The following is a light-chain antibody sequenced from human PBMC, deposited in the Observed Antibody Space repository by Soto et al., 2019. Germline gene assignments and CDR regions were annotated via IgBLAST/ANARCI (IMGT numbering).Light chain of an antibody. CDR3: QQYNNWPPWT. V-gene: IGKV3-15*01. Sequence: ELVLTQSPGTLSLSPGERATLSCSASQSVSSNLAWYQQKPGQAPRLLIYGASTRATGIPARFSGSGSGTEFTLTISSLQSEDFAVYYCQQYNNWPPWTFGQGTKVDIK. CDR2: GAS. J-gene: IGKJ1*01. CDR1: QSVSSN.